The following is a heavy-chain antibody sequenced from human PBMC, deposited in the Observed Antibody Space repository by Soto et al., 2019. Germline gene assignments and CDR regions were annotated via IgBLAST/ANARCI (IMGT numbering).Heavy chain of an antibody. CDR3: ARSHYYDTSAFDY. V-gene: IGHV4-59*01. J-gene: IGHJ4*02. Sequence: QVQLQQSGPGLVKASETLSLTCTVSGGSISNYYWSWIRQPPGKGLEWIGYIYYSGSTNYNPSLTSRVSISVDTSKNQFSLKLSSVTAADTAVYYCARSHYYDTSAFDYWGQGTLVTVSS. CDR2: IYYSGST. D-gene: IGHD3-22*01. CDR1: GGSISNYY.